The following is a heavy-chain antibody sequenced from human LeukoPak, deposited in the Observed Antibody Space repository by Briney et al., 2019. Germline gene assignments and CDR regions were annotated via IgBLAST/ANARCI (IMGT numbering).Heavy chain of an antibody. J-gene: IGHJ6*02. CDR3: ARYLTYYYGSGSYYTRKGMDV. CDR2: INHSGST. CDR1: GGSFSGYY. V-gene: IGHV4-34*01. D-gene: IGHD3-10*01. Sequence: SETLSLTCAVYGGSFSGYYWSWIRQPPGKGLEWIGEINHSGSTNCNPSLKSRVTISVDTSKNQFSLKLSSVTAADTAVYYCARYLTYYYGSGSYYTRKGMDVWGQGTTVTVSS.